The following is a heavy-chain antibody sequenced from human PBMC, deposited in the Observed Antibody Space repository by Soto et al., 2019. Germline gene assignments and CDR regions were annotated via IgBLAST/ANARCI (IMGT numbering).Heavy chain of an antibody. Sequence: SVKVSCKASGGTFSSYTISWVRQAPGQGLEWMGWIIPNLGITNYAQKFQGRVTITRNNSISTAYMELSSLRSEDTAVYYCARGHDFEDYYYYMDVWGKGTTVTVSS. CDR3: ARGHDFEDYYYYMDV. D-gene: IGHD3-3*01. CDR1: GGTFSSYT. V-gene: IGHV1-69*10. J-gene: IGHJ6*03. CDR2: IIPNLGIT.